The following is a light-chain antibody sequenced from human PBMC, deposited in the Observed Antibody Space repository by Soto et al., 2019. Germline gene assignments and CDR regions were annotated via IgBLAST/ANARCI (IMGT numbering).Light chain of an antibody. CDR1: RSISNY. CDR3: QQSYSVPR. Sequence: DIQMTQSPSSLSASVGDRVTITCRASRSISNYLNWYQQKSGKVPRLLIYAASSLQPGVPSRFSGTGTGTAFTLTITSRQPEDSATYYCQQSYSVPRFGPGTRVDLK. J-gene: IGKJ1*01. V-gene: IGKV1-39*01. CDR2: AAS.